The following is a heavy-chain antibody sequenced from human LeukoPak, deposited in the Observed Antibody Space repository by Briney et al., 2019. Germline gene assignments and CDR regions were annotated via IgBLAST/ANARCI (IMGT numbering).Heavy chain of an antibody. D-gene: IGHD3-10*01. CDR1: GFTVSSNY. CDR2: IYSGGST. CDR3: AKAIGTGRPLDAFDI. Sequence: AGGSMRLSCAASGFTVSSNYMSWVHQAPGKGLEWVSVIYSGGSTYYADSVKGRFTISRDNSKNTLYLQMNSLRDEDTVVYYCAKAIGTGRPLDAFDIWGQGTMVTVSS. J-gene: IGHJ3*02. V-gene: IGHV3-53*01.